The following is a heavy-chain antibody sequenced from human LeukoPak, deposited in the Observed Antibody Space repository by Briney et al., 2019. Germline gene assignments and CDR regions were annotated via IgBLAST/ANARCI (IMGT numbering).Heavy chain of an antibody. CDR1: GFTFSSYA. CDR2: ISGSGGST. CDR3: AKDRYCSGGSCYPNWFDP. V-gene: IGHV3-23*01. J-gene: IGHJ5*02. Sequence: GGSLRLSCAASGFTFSSYAMSWVRQAPGKGLEWVSAISGSGGSTYYADSVKGRFTISRDNSKNTLYLQMNSLRAEDTAVYYCAKDRYCSGGSCYPNWFDPWGQGTLVTVSS. D-gene: IGHD2-15*01.